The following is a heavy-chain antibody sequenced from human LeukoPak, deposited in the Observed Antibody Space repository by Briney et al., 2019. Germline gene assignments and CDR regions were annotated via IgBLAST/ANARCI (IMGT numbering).Heavy chain of an antibody. CDR1: GGTFSSYA. CDR2: IIPIFGTP. J-gene: IGHJ4*02. V-gene: IGHV1-69*01. CDR3: ARGIVGATKVSGDY. Sequence: SVKVSCKASGGTFSSYAVSWVRQAPGQGLEWMGGIIPIFGTPKYAQKFQGRITITADESTSTAYMELSSLRSEDTAVYYCARGIVGATKVSGDYWGQGTLVTVSS. D-gene: IGHD1-26*01.